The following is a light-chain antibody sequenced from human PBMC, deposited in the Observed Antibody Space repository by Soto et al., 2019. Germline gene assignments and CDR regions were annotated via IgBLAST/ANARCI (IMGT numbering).Light chain of an antibody. J-gene: IGKJ1*01. CDR3: QQYGSSRT. CDR1: QSVSSSY. CDR2: GAT. V-gene: IGKV3-20*01. Sequence: VLTQSPGTLYLSPGERATLSCRASQSVSSSYLAWYQHKPGQAPRLLIYGATSRATGIPDRFSGSGSGTDFALTISRLEPEDSAVYYCQQYGSSRTFGQGTTVEIK.